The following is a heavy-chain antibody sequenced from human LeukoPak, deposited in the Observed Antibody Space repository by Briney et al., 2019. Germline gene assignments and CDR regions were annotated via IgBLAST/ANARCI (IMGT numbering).Heavy chain of an antibody. CDR2: IKQDGSEI. D-gene: IGHD3-10*01. CDR1: GFTFSNYW. J-gene: IGHJ4*02. CDR3: ARVLLRFGEFTAPFDY. V-gene: IGHV3-7*01. Sequence: GGSLRLSCAASGFTFSNYWMSWVRQAPGKGLEWVANIKQDGSEIYYVDSVKGRFSISRDNAKNSLYLQMNSLKAEDTAVYYCARVLLRFGEFTAPFDYWGQGSWVTVSS.